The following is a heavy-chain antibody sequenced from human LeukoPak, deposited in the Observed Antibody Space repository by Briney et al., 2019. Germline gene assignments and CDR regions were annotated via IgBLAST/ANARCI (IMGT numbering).Heavy chain of an antibody. V-gene: IGHV3-33*01. Sequence: GRSLRLSCAASGFTFSSYGMHWVRQAPGKGLEWVAVIWYDGSNKYYADSVKGRFTISRDNSKNTLYLQMNSLRAEDTAVYYCARLYYDFWSGYYASAGDYYYYGMDVWGQGTTVTVSS. CDR2: IWYDGSNK. D-gene: IGHD3-3*01. CDR1: GFTFSSYG. CDR3: ARLYYDFWSGYYASAGDYYYYGMDV. J-gene: IGHJ6*02.